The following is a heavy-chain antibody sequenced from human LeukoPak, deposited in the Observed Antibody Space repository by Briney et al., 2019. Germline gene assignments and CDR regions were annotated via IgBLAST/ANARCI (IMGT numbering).Heavy chain of an antibody. J-gene: IGHJ4*02. V-gene: IGHV3-23*01. D-gene: IGHD3-22*01. CDR2: ITGSGSNT. CDR1: GFTFRNCG. CDR3: AKALPRSEGYTHGYFDY. Sequence: GGSLRLSCVASGFTFRNCGMTWVRQAPGKGLEWVSTITGSGSNTYYADSVKGQFTVSRDNSKNTLYLQMNSLSAEDTATYYCAKALPRSEGYTHGYFDYWGQGTLVTVSS.